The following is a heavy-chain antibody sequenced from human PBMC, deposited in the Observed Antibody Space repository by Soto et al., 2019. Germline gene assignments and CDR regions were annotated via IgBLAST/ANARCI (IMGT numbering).Heavy chain of an antibody. Sequence: QVQLQESGPGLVKPSETLSLTCTVSGGSINSYYWSWVRQSPGKGLDWIGYVSYSGSTNYNPSLKSRVTISEDTSKSQFSLNLRSVTAADTAVYYCARHFYDPSGYRHYLDYWGQGTLVTVST. V-gene: IGHV4-59*01. CDR1: GGSINSYY. D-gene: IGHD3-22*01. J-gene: IGHJ4*02. CDR3: ARHFYDPSGYRHYLDY. CDR2: VSYSGST.